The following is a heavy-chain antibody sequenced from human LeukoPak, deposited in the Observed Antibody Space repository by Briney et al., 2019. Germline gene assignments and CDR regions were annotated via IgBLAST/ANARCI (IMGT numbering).Heavy chain of an antibody. Sequence: SETQSLLCSVSGHPIRIYYWRWIRQPPGKGLECIGYKQCSGSTRHSPSRKGRVTISLDTSKNQFSLTLGSVTAADTAVYYCARRLLGYCSGGSCYSGYFQHWPQGPLVTVS. CDR3: ARRLLGYCSGGSCYSGYFQH. V-gene: IGHV4-59*12. D-gene: IGHD2-15*01. CDR2: KQCSGST. J-gene: IGHJ1*01. CDR1: GHPIRIYY.